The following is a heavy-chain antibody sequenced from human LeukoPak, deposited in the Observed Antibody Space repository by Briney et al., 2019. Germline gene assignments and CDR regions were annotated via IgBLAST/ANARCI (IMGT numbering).Heavy chain of an antibody. CDR2: ITSSSSFI. J-gene: IGHJ5*02. D-gene: IGHD3-10*01. Sequence: SGGPRRLSCAASGFTFSSYSMNLLRQAPGEGLEWVSSITSSSSFIYYADSVKGRFTISRDNAKNSLYLQMNSLRAEDTAVYYCARDWDGYYYGSGSSNWFDPWGQGTLVTVSS. CDR1: GFTFSSYS. V-gene: IGHV3-21*01. CDR3: ARDWDGYYYGSGSSNWFDP.